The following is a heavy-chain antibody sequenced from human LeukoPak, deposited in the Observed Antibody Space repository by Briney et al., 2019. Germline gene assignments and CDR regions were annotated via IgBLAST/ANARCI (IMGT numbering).Heavy chain of an antibody. V-gene: IGHV3-48*03. J-gene: IGHJ5*01. Sequence: GGSLRLSCAASGFTFSSYDMNWVRQAPGKGLEWVSYISSRASAVYYADSVKGRFTISRDNAKNSVYLHMNSLRAEDTAVYYCARDKVVGPTKFDSWGQGTRVTVSS. D-gene: IGHD1-26*01. CDR1: GFTFSSYD. CDR3: ARDKVVGPTKFDS. CDR2: ISSRASAV.